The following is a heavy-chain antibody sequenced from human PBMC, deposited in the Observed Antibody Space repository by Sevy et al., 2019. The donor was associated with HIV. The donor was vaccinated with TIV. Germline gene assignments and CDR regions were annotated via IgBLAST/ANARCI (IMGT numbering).Heavy chain of an antibody. CDR1: GFTFSDYY. Sequence: GGSLRLSCAASGFTFSDYYINWIRQAPGKGLEWVSYISSSGSTIYYTDSVKGRFTISRDNAKNSLYLQMNSLRVEDTAVYYCAREDIADRHFDYWGQGTLVPVSS. CDR3: AREDIADRHFDY. D-gene: IGHD6-6*01. CDR2: ISSSGSTI. J-gene: IGHJ4*02. V-gene: IGHV3-11*01.